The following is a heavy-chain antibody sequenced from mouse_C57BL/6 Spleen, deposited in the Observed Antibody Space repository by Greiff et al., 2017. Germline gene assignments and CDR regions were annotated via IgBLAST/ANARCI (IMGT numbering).Heavy chain of an antibody. Sequence: QVQLQQSGAELARPGASVKLSCKASGYTFTSYGISWVKQRTGQGLEWIGEIYPRSGNTYYNEKFKGKATLTADKSSSTAYMELRSLTSEDSAVYFCARSTITTVVADWYFDVWGTGTTVTVSS. CDR3: ARSTITTVVADWYFDV. V-gene: IGHV1-81*01. D-gene: IGHD1-1*01. J-gene: IGHJ1*03. CDR1: GYTFTSYG. CDR2: IYPRSGNT.